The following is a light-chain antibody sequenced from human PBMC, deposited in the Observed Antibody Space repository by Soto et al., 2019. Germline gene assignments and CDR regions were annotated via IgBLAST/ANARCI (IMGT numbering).Light chain of an antibody. CDR1: QSIVTY. Sequence: DIQMTQSPSSLSASVGDRVTITCRASQSIVTYLNWYHQKPGKAPKLLIYAASNLQSGVPSRFSGSGSGTHFTLTISSLQPEDFATYYCQQSYSSPPWTFGQGTK. V-gene: IGKV1-39*01. J-gene: IGKJ1*01. CDR2: AAS. CDR3: QQSYSSPPWT.